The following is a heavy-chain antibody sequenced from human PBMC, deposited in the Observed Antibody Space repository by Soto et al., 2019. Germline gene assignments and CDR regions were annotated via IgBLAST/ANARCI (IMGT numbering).Heavy chain of an antibody. CDR3: ARLGSDYDFWKIEF. V-gene: IGHV5-51*01. CDR1: GCNFIRYW. Sequence: GESLKISCKGSGCNFIRYWIGWVRQMPGKGLEWMGIVYGGDSDTRYSPSFQGQVTISTDKAISTAYLQWGGLKASDTAMYYCARLGSDYDFWKIEFWGQGTLVTVSS. J-gene: IGHJ4*02. CDR2: VYGGDSDT. D-gene: IGHD3-3*01.